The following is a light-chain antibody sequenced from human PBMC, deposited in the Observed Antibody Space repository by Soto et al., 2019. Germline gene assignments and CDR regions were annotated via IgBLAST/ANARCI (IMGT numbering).Light chain of an antibody. V-gene: IGLV2-11*01. CDR1: SSDVGDYNY. J-gene: IGLJ3*02. Sequence: QSVLTQPRSVSGSPGQSVTISCTGPSSDVGDYNYVSWYQQHPGKAPKLMIYDVSERPSGVPDLFSGFKSGNTASLTISGLQAEDEADYYCCSYAGSYTWVLGGGTKLTVL. CDR3: CSYAGSYTWV. CDR2: DVS.